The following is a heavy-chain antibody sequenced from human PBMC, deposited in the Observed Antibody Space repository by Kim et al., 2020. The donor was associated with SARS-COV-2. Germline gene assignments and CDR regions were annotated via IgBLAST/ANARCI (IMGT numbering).Heavy chain of an antibody. D-gene: IGHD2-21*02. CDR2: INHSGST. CDR3: SRGVTGANVVVTAKGWNY. J-gene: IGHJ4*02. Sequence: SETLSLTCAVYGGSLSGYYWSWIRQSPGKGLEWIGEINHSGSTNYNPSLKSRVTISVDTSKNQFSLKLRSVTAADTAVYYCSRGVTGANVVVTAKGWNYWGQGTLVTVSS. CDR1: GGSLSGYY. V-gene: IGHV4-34*01.